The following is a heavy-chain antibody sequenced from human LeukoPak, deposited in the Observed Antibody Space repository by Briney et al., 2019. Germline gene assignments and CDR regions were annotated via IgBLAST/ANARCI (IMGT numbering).Heavy chain of an antibody. CDR1: GFTFSSYS. CDR3: ARELWDIVLMVYAMGVFDY. CDR2: LSSSSTI. V-gene: IGHV3-48*01. Sequence: GGSLRLSCAASGFTFSSYSMNWVRQAPGKGLEWVSYLSSSSTIYYADSVKGRFTISRDNAKNSLYLQMNSLRAEDTAVYYCARELWDIVLMVYAMGVFDYWGQGTLVTVSS. J-gene: IGHJ4*02. D-gene: IGHD2-8*01.